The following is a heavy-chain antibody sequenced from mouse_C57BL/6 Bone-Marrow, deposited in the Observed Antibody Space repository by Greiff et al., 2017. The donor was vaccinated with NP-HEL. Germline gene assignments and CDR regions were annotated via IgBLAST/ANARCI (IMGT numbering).Heavy chain of an antibody. V-gene: IGHV1-69*01. J-gene: IGHJ3*01. Sequence: QSCKASGYTFTSYWMHWVKQRPGQGLEWIGEIDPSDSYTNYNQKFKGKSTLTVDKSSSTAYMQLSSLTSEDSAVYYCARGVPWFAYWGQGTLVTVSA. CDR1: GYTFTSYW. CDR3: ARGVPWFAY. CDR2: IDPSDSYT.